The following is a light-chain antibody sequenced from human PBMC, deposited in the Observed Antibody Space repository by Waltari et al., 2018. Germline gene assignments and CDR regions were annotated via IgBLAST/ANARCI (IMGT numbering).Light chain of an antibody. CDR1: QSVLYSSNNENY. Sequence: DIVMTQSPDSLAVSLGERATIDCKSSQSVLYSSNNENYLAWYQQKPGQTPKLLIYWASIRESGVPDRFSGSGSGTDFTLTISSLQAEDVAVYYCQQYYSTPPTFGQGTKVEIK. CDR2: WAS. J-gene: IGKJ1*01. V-gene: IGKV4-1*01. CDR3: QQYYSTPPT.